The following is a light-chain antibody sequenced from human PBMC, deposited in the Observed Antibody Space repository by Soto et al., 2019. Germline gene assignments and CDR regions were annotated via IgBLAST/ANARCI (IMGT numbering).Light chain of an antibody. J-gene: IGLJ1*01. CDR1: SSDVGGYNY. Sequence: QSALTQPPSASGSPGQSVTISSTGTSSDVGGYNYVSWYQQHPGKAPKLMIYEVSKRPSGVPDRFSGSKSGNTASLTVSGLQAEDEADYYSSSYVGGNNYVFGTGTKLTVL. CDR2: EVS. CDR3: SSYVGGNNYV. V-gene: IGLV2-8*01.